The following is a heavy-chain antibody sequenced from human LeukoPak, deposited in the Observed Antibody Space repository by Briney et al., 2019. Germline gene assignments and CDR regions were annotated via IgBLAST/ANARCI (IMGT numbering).Heavy chain of an antibody. Sequence: SETLSLTCTVSGGSISSYYWSWIRQPPGKGLEWIGYIYYSGSTNYNPSLKSRVTISVDTSTIQFSLKLSSLTAADTAVYYCARFTAYSGSSPAAFDIWGQGTMVTVSS. V-gene: IGHV4-59*01. J-gene: IGHJ3*02. D-gene: IGHD1-26*01. CDR1: GGSISSYY. CDR3: ARFTAYSGSSPAAFDI. CDR2: IYYSGST.